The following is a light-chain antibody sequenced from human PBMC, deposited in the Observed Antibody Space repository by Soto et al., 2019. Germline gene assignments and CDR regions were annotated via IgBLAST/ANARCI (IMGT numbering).Light chain of an antibody. V-gene: IGKV2-28*01. J-gene: IGKJ2*01. CDR3: MQALQTPDT. CDR2: LGS. Sequence: DIVMTQSPLSLPVTPGEPASISCRSSQSLLHSNGYNYLDWYLQKPGQSPQLLIYLGSNRASGVTDMFSGSGSGTDFTLKISRVEAEDVGVYYCMQALQTPDTFGQGTKLEIK. CDR1: QSLLHSNGYNY.